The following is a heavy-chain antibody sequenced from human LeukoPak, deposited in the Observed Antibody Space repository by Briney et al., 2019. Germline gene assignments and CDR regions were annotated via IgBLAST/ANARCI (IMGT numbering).Heavy chain of an antibody. CDR3: ARAITMVRGVPMGY. Sequence: ASVKVSCKASGGTFSSYAISWVRQATGQGLEWMGWMNPNSGNTGYAQKFQGRVTITRNTSISTAYMELSSLRSEDTAVYYCARAITMVRGVPMGYWGQGTLVTVSS. V-gene: IGHV1-8*03. J-gene: IGHJ4*02. CDR1: GGTFSSYA. CDR2: MNPNSGNT. D-gene: IGHD3-10*01.